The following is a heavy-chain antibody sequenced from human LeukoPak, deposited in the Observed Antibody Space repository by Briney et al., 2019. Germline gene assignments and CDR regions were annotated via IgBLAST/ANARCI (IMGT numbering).Heavy chain of an antibody. Sequence: GGSLRLSCAASGFTFSSYGMHWVRQAPGKGLEWVAFIRYDGSNKYYADSVKGRFTISRDNSKNTLYLQMNSLRAEDTAVYYCGYGDYRAPDWFDPWGQGTLVTVSS. CDR3: GYGDYRAPDWFDP. J-gene: IGHJ5*02. CDR1: GFTFSSYG. CDR2: IRYDGSNK. D-gene: IGHD4-17*01. V-gene: IGHV3-30*02.